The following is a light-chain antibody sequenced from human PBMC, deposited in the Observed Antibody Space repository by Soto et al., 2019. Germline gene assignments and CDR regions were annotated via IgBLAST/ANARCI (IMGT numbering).Light chain of an antibody. Sequence: QSALTQPASVSGSPGQSITISCTGTSSDVGSYNLVSWYQQHPGKAPKLMIYEGSKRPSGGSNRVSGSKSGNTASLTISGLQAEDEADYYCCSYAGSRDVVFGGGTKVTVL. J-gene: IGLJ2*01. CDR1: SSDVGSYNL. CDR3: CSYAGSRDVV. CDR2: EGS. V-gene: IGLV2-23*01.